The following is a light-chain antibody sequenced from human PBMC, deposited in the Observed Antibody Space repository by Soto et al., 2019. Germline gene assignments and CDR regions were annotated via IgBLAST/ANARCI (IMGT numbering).Light chain of an antibody. CDR3: QHYNSYSEA. CDR2: GAS. J-gene: IGKJ1*01. CDR1: QSVSSTY. Sequence: ETVLTQSPGTLSLSPGERAILSCRASQSVSSTYLAWYQQKPGQAPRLLIYGASSRATGIPDRFSGSGSGTDFTLTISSLQPDDFATYYCQHYNSYSEAFGQGTKVDIK. V-gene: IGKV3-20*01.